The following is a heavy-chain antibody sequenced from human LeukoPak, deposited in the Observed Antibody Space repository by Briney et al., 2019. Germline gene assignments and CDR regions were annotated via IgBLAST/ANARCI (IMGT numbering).Heavy chain of an antibody. CDR3: ALSGYGSADS. V-gene: IGHV4-59*11. Sequence: SQTLSLTCTVSGDSISSHSRSWIRLPPGKGLEWIGYIHNSGSTNYNPSRTRQVTIAVDTSKNQCSLKLTSVTAADTAVYCSALSGYGSADSWGQGVLVTVSS. J-gene: IGHJ4*02. CDR1: GDSISSHS. CDR2: IHNSGST. D-gene: IGHD3-10*01.